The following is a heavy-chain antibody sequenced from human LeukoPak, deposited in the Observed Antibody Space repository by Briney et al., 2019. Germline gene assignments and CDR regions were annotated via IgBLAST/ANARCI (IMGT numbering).Heavy chain of an antibody. J-gene: IGHJ4*02. CDR3: ARDRGQWLVQFDY. V-gene: IGHV1-2*02. Sequence: ASVKVSCKASGYTFTSYGISWVRQAPGQGLEWMGWINPNSGGTNYAQKFQGRVTMTRDTSISTAYMELSRLRSDDTAVYYCARDRGQWLVQFDYWGQGTLVTVSS. CDR1: GYTFTSYG. CDR2: INPNSGGT. D-gene: IGHD6-19*01.